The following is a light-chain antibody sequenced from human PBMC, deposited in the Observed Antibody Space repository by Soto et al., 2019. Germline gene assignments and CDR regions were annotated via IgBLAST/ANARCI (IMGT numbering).Light chain of an antibody. J-gene: IGKJ3*01. CDR2: AAS. CDR1: QGISNY. Sequence: DIRMTQSPSSLSASVGHRVTITCRASQGISNYLAWYQQKPGKVPKLLIYAASTLQSGVPSRFSGSGSGTDFTLTISSLQPEDVATYYCQKYNSAPPFTFGRGTKVDIK. V-gene: IGKV1-27*01. CDR3: QKYNSAPPFT.